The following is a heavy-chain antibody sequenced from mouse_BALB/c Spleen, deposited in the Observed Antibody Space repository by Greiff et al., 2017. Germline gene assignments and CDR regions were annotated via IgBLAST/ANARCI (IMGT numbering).Heavy chain of an antibody. CDR1: GYTFTSYW. V-gene: IGHV1-7*01. D-gene: IGHD2-1*01. Sequence: QVQLQQSGAELAKPGASVKMSCKASGYTFTSYWMHWVKQRPGQGLEWIGYINPSTGYTEYNQKFKDKATLTADKSSSTAYMQLSSLTSEDSAVYYCAKYGNYFYFDYCGQGTTLTVSS. J-gene: IGHJ2*01. CDR2: INPSTGYT. CDR3: AKYGNYFYFDY.